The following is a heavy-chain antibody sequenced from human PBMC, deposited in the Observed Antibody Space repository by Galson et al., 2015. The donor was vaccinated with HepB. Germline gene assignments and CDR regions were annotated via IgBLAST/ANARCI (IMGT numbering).Heavy chain of an antibody. CDR2: ISSDGDNK. Sequence: LRLSCAGSRFTFSSYAMHWVRQAPGKGLEWVAVISSDGDNKQYADSVKGRFTISRDNSKNTLFLQMNSLRPEDTAVYYCATRGHSSGWYLVYWGQGTLVTVSS. CDR3: ATRGHSSGWYLVY. D-gene: IGHD6-19*01. J-gene: IGHJ4*02. CDR1: RFTFSSYA. V-gene: IGHV3-30-3*01.